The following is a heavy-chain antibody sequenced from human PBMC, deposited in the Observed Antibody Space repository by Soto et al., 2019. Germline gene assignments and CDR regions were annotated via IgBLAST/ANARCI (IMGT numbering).Heavy chain of an antibody. V-gene: IGHV3-21*01. CDR2: IGSRTSDI. CDR1: GFTLSRHT. D-gene: IGHD1-26*01. J-gene: IGHJ2*01. CDR3: ASLGGTSRLWYFDL. Sequence: PGGSLRLSCAASGFTLSRHTMNWVRQAPGKGLEWVSFIGSRTSDIYYADSVKGRFTISRDNAKNSLYLDLTRLRAEDTGLYYCASLGGTSRLWYFDLWGRGTLVTVSS.